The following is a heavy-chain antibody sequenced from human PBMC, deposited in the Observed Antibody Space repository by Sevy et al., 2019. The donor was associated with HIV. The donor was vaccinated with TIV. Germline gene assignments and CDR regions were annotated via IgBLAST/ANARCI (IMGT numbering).Heavy chain of an antibody. CDR2: ISHDGINE. Sequence: GGSLRLSCIGSGFSFSYYGIHRVRQSPGKGLDWVALISHDGINEYYADSVKGRFTISRDNSKNTVYLEMNSLRNEDTAIYFCANAYSGSYSHSYLYALDFWGQGTTVTVSS. V-gene: IGHV3-30*18. J-gene: IGHJ6*02. CDR1: GFSFSYYG. CDR3: ANAYSGSYSHSYLYALDF. D-gene: IGHD1-26*01.